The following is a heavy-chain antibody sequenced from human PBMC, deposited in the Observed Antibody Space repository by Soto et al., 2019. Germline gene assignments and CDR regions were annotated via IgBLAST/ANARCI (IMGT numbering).Heavy chain of an antibody. CDR1: GFTFSEYD. Sequence: GGSLRLSCAASGFTFSEYDMHWVRQAPGKGLEWVSGIGTVGDTYYPGPMKGRFIISRENARNSLYLQMNSLRAEDTAVYYCAREDKVGSATADFYGVDVWGQGTTVTISS. V-gene: IGHV3-13*01. CDR2: IGTVGDT. J-gene: IGHJ6*02. CDR3: AREDKVGSATADFYGVDV. D-gene: IGHD1-26*01.